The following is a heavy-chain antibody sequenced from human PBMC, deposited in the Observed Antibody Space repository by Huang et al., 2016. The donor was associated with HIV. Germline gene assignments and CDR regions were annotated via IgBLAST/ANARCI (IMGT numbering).Heavy chain of an antibody. CDR2: IKQGGSRK. Sequence: EVQVVESGGDLVQPGGSLRLSCAASGFTFSSYWMSWVRQPPGKGLEWVANIKQGGSRKYYGDSVKGRFTISRDNANNLLYLQMNSLRAEDTAVYYCARTVAVAGRPNWFDPWGQGTLVTVSS. CDR1: GFTFSSYW. J-gene: IGHJ5*02. D-gene: IGHD6-19*01. V-gene: IGHV3-7*01. CDR3: ARTVAVAGRPNWFDP.